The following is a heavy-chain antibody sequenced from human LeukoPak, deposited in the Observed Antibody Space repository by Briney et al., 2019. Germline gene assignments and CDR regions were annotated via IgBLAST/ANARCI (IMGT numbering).Heavy chain of an antibody. CDR3: AKDGNQYYDFWGGYHEHYYMDV. Sequence: GGSLRLSCAASGFTFSGYAIHWVRQAPGKGLEWVAVIWYDGSEKYYADSVKGRFTISRDNPENTLYLQMDSLRVEDTAVYYCAKDGNQYYDFWGGYHEHYYMDVWGRGTPVTVTS. CDR1: GFTFSGYA. V-gene: IGHV3-33*06. D-gene: IGHD3-3*01. J-gene: IGHJ6*03. CDR2: IWYDGSEK.